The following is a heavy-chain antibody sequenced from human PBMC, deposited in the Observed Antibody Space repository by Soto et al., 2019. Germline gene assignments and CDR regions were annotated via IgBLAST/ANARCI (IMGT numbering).Heavy chain of an antibody. CDR1: GLTFIDFY. Sequence: PGESLKISCAASGLTFIDFYMSWVRQAPGKGLDWVSYIDPSGTTIVYADSVKGRFTVSRDNAKNSLYLQMDSLRGEDSAVYYCARGHHGLEIWGRGTTVTVSS. J-gene: IGHJ6*02. CDR3: ARGHHGLEI. V-gene: IGHV3-11*01. CDR2: IDPSGTTI.